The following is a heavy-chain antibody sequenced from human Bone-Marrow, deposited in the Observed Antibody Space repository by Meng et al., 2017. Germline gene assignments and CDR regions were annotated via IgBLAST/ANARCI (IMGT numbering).Heavy chain of an antibody. CDR3: ARGSSGWFPFDY. V-gene: IGHV1-2*02. D-gene: IGHD6-19*01. CDR1: GYTFTGYY. J-gene: IGHJ4*02. Sequence: ASVKVSCKASGYTFTGYYMHWVRQAPGQGLEWMGWVNPNSGGTNYAQKFQGRVTMARDTSISTAYMELSRLRSDDTAVYYCARGSSGWFPFDYWGQGTLVTVSS. CDR2: VNPNSGGT.